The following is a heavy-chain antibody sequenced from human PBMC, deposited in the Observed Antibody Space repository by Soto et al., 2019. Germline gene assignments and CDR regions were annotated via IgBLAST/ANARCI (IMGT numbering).Heavy chain of an antibody. Sequence: GASVKVSCKSSGGTFSSYAISWVRQAPGQGLEWMGGIIPIFGTANYAQKFQGRVTITADESTSTAYMELSSLRSEDTAVYYCARARRGVIPPRAPLQHWGQGTLVTVSS. CDR3: ARARRGVIPPRAPLQH. V-gene: IGHV1-69*13. CDR1: GGTFSSYA. D-gene: IGHD6-13*01. CDR2: IIPIFGTA. J-gene: IGHJ1*01.